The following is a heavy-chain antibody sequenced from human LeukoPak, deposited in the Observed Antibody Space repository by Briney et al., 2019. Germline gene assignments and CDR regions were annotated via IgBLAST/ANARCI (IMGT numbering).Heavy chain of an antibody. Sequence: GSLRLSCAASGFTFSSHWMSWVRQAPGKGLEWVSYISSSGGPIYYADSVQGRFTVSRDNAKNSLYLQMSSLRAEDTAVYYCARQLSTGWYFFDYWGQGTLVTVSS. CDR1: GFTFSSHW. CDR3: ARQLSTGWYFFDY. J-gene: IGHJ4*02. V-gene: IGHV3-48*03. D-gene: IGHD6-19*01. CDR2: ISSSGGPI.